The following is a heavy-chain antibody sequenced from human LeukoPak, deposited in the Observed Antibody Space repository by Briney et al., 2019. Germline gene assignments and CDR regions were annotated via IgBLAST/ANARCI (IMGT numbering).Heavy chain of an antibody. CDR1: GGSISSYY. CDR2: IYYSGSI. Sequence: SETLSLTCTVSGGSISSYYWSWIRQPPGKGLEWIGYIYYSGSINYNPSLKSRVTISVDTSKNQFSLKLSSVTAADTAVYYCARRHYYYGMDVWGQGTTVTVSS. CDR3: ARRHYYYGMDV. V-gene: IGHV4-59*01. J-gene: IGHJ6*02.